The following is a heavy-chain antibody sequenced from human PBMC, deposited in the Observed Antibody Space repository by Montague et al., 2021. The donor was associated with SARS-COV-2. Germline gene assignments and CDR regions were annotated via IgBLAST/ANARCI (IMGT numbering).Heavy chain of an antibody. CDR2: INHSGST. CDR3: TREGYQVLWPHFYYYGMDV. D-gene: IGHD2-2*01. J-gene: IGHJ6*02. V-gene: IGHV4-34*01. Sequence: SETLSLTCAVSGGSISSYYWSWIRQPPGKGLEWIGEINHSGSTNYNPSLKSRVTISVDTSKNQFSLKLSSVTAADTAVYYCTREGYQVLWPHFYYYGMDVWGQGTTVTVSS. CDR1: GGSISSYY.